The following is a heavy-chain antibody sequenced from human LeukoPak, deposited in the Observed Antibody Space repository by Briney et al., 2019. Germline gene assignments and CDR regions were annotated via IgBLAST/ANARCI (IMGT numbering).Heavy chain of an antibody. J-gene: IGHJ5*02. CDR3: ARANYYDFWSGYYTPVGWFDP. CDR1: GFSVTSKY. D-gene: IGHD3-3*01. Sequence: GGSLRLSCAASGFSVTSKYINWVRQAPGKGLEWVSGISWNSGSIGYADSVKGRFTISRDNAKNSLYLQMNSLRAEDTAVYYCARANYYDFWSGYYTPVGWFDPWGQGTLVTVSS. V-gene: IGHV3-9*01. CDR2: ISWNSGSI.